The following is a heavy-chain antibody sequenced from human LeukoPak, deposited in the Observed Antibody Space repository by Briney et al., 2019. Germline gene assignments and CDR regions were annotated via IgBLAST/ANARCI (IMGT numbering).Heavy chain of an antibody. Sequence: SETLSLTCSVSGFSITHGYFWGWIRQPPGKAPEWIGSIYHLGSTYYNPSLTSRATISVDTSKNQFSLDLTSVTAADTAVYFCVRHATTYFFLDYWGQGTLVTVSS. D-gene: IGHD4-17*01. CDR3: VRHATTYFFLDY. V-gene: IGHV4-38-2*01. J-gene: IGHJ4*02. CDR2: IYHLGST. CDR1: GFSITHGYF.